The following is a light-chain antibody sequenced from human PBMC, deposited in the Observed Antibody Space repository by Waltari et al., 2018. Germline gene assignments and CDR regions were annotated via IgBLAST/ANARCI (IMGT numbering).Light chain of an antibody. CDR3: QQRGNWPLT. J-gene: IGKJ4*01. CDR1: QTIGSY. Sequence: EIVLTQSPATLSLSPGERATLSCRASQTIGSYLAWYQQKPGQAPRLLIYDASNRATGIPARFSGSGSGTDVILTISSLEPEDFAIYYCQQRGNWPLTFGGGTKVEIK. V-gene: IGKV3-11*01. CDR2: DAS.